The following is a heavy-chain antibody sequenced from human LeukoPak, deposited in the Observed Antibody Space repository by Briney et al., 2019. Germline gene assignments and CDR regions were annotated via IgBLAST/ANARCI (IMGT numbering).Heavy chain of an antibody. D-gene: IGHD6-13*01. V-gene: IGHV4-59*08. CDR1: GGSISSYY. J-gene: IGHJ6*03. Sequence: PSETLSLTCTVFGGSISSYYWSWIRQPPGKGLEWVGSIYHSGSTYYNPSFKSRVTISVESSKNQFSLKLNSGTAADTAVYYCASPAAGNNYYYYYYMDVWGKGTTVTVSS. CDR2: IYHSGST. CDR3: ASPAAGNNYYYYYYMDV.